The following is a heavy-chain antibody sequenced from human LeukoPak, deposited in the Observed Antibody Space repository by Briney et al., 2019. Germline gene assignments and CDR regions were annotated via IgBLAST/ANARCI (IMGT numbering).Heavy chain of an antibody. D-gene: IGHD2-15*01. CDR3: AKDGRFGDFDH. J-gene: IGHJ4*02. Sequence: GGSLRLSCVASGFTFSNYGMNWVPQAPGKGLEWISSISGSGSIPYYADSVKGRFTVSRDNSKNTFSLHMNSLRAEDTALYYCAKDGRFGDFDHWGQGTLVAVSS. V-gene: IGHV3-23*01. CDR1: GFTFSNYG. CDR2: ISGSGSIP.